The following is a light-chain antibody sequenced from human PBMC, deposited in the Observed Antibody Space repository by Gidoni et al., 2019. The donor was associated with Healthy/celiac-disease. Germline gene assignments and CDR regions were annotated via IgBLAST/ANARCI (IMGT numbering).Light chain of an antibody. J-gene: IGKJ1*01. Sequence: EIVMTQSILSLQVTPAELASISCRPSQSLMHSNGYNYLDWYLQKPGQSPQLLIYLGSNRDSGVADSFSCSVSGVAFTLKISRVEAEDVGVYYFMQALQTPRTFGQGTKVEIK. CDR3: MQALQTPRT. V-gene: IGKV2-28*01. CDR2: LGS. CDR1: QSLMHSNGYNY.